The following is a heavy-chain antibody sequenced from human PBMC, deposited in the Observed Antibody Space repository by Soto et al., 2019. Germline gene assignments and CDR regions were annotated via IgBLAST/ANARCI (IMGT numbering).Heavy chain of an antibody. D-gene: IGHD3-16*01. J-gene: IGHJ3*02. CDR3: ARDLYLSPSGWADDAFDI. CDR1: GFTFSSYS. Sequence: EVQLVESGGGLVQPGGSLRLSCAASGFTFSSYSMNWVRQAPGKGLEWVSYISSSSSTIYYADSVKGRFTISRDNAKNSLYLQMNSLRDEDTAVYYCARDLYLSPSGWADDAFDIWGQGTMVTVSS. CDR2: ISSSSSTI. V-gene: IGHV3-48*02.